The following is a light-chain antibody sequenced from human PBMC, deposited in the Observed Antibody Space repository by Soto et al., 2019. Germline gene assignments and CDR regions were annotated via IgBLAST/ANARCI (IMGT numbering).Light chain of an antibody. CDR1: QSVSTN. CDR3: QQYNYLPRP. J-gene: IGKJ1*01. V-gene: IGKV3-15*01. Sequence: EIAMTQSPATLSVSPGQRSALSCSSGQSVSTNLAWYQQKPGQGPRLLVFGASTRATGIPARFSGSGSGTEFTLTISSLQAEEFAVYYCQQYNYLPRPFGPGAKVDIK. CDR2: GAS.